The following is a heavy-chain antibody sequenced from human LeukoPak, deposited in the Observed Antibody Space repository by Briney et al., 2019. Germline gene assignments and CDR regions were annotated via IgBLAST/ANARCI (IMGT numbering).Heavy chain of an antibody. D-gene: IGHD2/OR15-2a*01. V-gene: IGHV3-7*04. J-gene: IGHJ4*02. Sequence: PGRSLRLSCAASGFTFSNYWMSWVRQAPGRGLEWVAMIKEDGSEEDYVDSVKGRFTISRDNAKNSMYLQMNSLRAEDTALYYCARAGRNSEYHYFDYWGQGALVTVSS. CDR1: GFTFSNYW. CDR2: IKEDGSEE. CDR3: ARAGRNSEYHYFDY.